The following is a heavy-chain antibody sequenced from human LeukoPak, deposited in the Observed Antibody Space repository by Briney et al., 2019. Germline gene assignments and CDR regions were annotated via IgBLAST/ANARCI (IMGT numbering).Heavy chain of an antibody. CDR3: ARGGGRWLLDY. CDR2: IWYDGSNK. CDR1: GFTFSSYG. V-gene: IGHV3-33*01. J-gene: IGHJ4*02. D-gene: IGHD5-12*01. Sequence: GGSLRLSCAASGFTFSSYGMRWVRQAPGKGLEWVAVIWYDGSNKYYADSVKGRFTISRDNSKNTLYLQMNSLRAEDTAVYYCARGGGRWLLDYWGQGTLVTVSS.